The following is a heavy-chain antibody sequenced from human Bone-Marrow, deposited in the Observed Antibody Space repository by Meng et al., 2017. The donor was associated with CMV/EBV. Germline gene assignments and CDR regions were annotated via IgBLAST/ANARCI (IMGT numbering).Heavy chain of an antibody. CDR2: INWSGTST. CDR3: ARGGGSDFREFYQN. D-gene: IGHD2-21*02. CDR1: GFTFDDHG. J-gene: IGHJ1*01. V-gene: IGHV3-20*04. Sequence: GGSLRLSCAASGFTFDDHGMAWARQVPGKGLEWVSGINWSGTSTGYADSLKGRVTISRDNAKNSVFLQMTSLRAEDSALYFCARGGGSDFREFYQNWGQGTLVTVSS.